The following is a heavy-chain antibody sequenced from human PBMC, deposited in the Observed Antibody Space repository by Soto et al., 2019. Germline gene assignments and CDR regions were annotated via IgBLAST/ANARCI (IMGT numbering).Heavy chain of an antibody. CDR3: ARDFSTNQDFDY. D-gene: IGHD3-3*01. CDR2: IIAYIGKT. Sequence: ASVKVSSKASGYTFTSYGISWVRQAPGQGLEWMGWIIAYIGKTNYAQKLQGRVTITTDTSTSTAYMELRSLRSEDTAVYYCARDFSTNQDFDYWGQGTLVTVSS. V-gene: IGHV1-18*01. J-gene: IGHJ4*02. CDR1: GYTFTSYG.